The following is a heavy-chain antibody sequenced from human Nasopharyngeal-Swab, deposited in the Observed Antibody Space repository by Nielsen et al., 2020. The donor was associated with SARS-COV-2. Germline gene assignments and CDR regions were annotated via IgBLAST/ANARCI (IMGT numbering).Heavy chain of an antibody. V-gene: IGHV3-23*01. J-gene: IGHJ5*02. Sequence: GESLKISCAASGFTFSSYAMSWVRQAPGKGLEWVSAISGSGGSTYYADSVKGRFTISRDNSKNTLYLQMNSLRAEDTAVYYCAKDIAAYISGNWFDPRGQGTLVTVSS. CDR2: ISGSGGST. D-gene: IGHD6-6*01. CDR1: GFTFSSYA. CDR3: AKDIAAYISGNWFDP.